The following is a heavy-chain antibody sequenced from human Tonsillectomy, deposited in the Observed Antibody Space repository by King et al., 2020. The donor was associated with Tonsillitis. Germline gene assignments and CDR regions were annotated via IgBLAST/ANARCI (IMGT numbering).Heavy chain of an antibody. CDR1: GYSFTSYW. CDR3: ARLEGIAAAGIPNDAFDI. Sequence: VQLVQSGAEVKKPGESLKISCKGSGYSFTSYWIGWVRQMPGKGLEWMGIIYPGDSDTRYSPSFQGQVTISADKSISTAYLQWSSLKASDTAMYYCARLEGIAAAGIPNDAFDIWGHGTMVTVSS. CDR2: IYPGDSDT. V-gene: IGHV5-51*01. J-gene: IGHJ3*02. D-gene: IGHD6-13*01.